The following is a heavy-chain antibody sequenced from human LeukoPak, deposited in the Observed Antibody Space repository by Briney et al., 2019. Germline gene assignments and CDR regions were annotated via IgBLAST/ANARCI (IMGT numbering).Heavy chain of an antibody. J-gene: IGHJ4*02. CDR2: IKQDGSEK. Sequence: GGSLRLSCAASGFTFSIYWMSWVRQAPGKGLEWVANIKQDGSEKYYVDSVKGRFTISRDNAKKSLYLQMNSLRVEDTAVYYCARVVSSSGGFDYWGQGTLVTVSS. CDR3: ARVVSSSGGFDY. V-gene: IGHV3-7*01. CDR1: GFTFSIYW. D-gene: IGHD6-13*01.